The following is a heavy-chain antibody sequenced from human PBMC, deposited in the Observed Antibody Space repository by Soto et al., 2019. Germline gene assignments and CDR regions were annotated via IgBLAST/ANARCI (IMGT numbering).Heavy chain of an antibody. V-gene: IGHV1-18*01. CDR3: ARDPYHVLMVNAPNLHGMDV. D-gene: IGHD2-8*01. CDR2: ISTYNGNT. Sequence: ASGKVSCKASGYTFTTYDISWVRQAPGQGLEWMGRISTYNGNTNYPQSLQGRLTMTTDTSTTTAYMELRSLRSDDTAVYYCARDPYHVLMVNAPNLHGMDVWG. CDR1: GYTFTTYD. J-gene: IGHJ6*02.